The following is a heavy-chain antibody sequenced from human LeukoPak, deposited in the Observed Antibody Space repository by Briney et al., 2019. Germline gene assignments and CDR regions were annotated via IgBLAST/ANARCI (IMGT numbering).Heavy chain of an antibody. CDR3: ARQQQLVGLYYYYYMDV. Sequence: PGGSLRLSCAASGFTFSSYGMSWVRQAPGKGLEWVSAISGSGGSTYYADSVKGRFTISRDNSKNSLYLQMNSLRAEDTALYYCARQQQLVGLYYYYYMDVWGKGTTVTVSS. CDR1: GFTFSSYG. CDR2: ISGSGGST. V-gene: IGHV3-23*01. D-gene: IGHD6-13*01. J-gene: IGHJ6*03.